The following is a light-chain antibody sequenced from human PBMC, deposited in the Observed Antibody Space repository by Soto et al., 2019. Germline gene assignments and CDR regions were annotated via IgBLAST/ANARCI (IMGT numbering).Light chain of an antibody. CDR2: GAS. V-gene: IGKV3-20*01. CDR3: QQYGNSPRT. CDR1: QRFSRCY. J-gene: IGKJ1*01. Sequence: EVVMTQSPATLSVSAGERATLSCRASQRFSRCYLAWYQQKPGQPPRLLIYGASNRATGIPDRFSGSGSGTYFTLIINRLEPEDFAVYYCQQYGNSPRTFGQGTKVDI.